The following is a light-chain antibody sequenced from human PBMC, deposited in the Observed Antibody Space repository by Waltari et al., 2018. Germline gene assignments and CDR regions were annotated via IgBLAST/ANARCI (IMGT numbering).Light chain of an antibody. Sequence: DVVMTHSPLSLPVTLGQPTTISCRSSQRLVHSDGKTFLHWFQQRPGQSPMRLLHKVFNRNAGVPERFSGSGTGTDFPLTISRVEAEDVGTYYCMQSTQWPLTFGQGTKVEIK. V-gene: IGKV2-30*02. CDR2: KVF. CDR3: MQSTQWPLT. J-gene: IGKJ1*01. CDR1: QRLVHSDGKTF.